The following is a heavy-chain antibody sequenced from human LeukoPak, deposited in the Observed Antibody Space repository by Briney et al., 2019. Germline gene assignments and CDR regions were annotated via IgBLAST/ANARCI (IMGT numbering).Heavy chain of an antibody. CDR1: GYTFTGHY. V-gene: IGHV1-2*02. CDR2: INPNSGGT. CDR3: AREFDPTHSYFDY. D-gene: IGHD3-9*01. Sequence: GASVKVSCKASGYTFTGHYLHWVRQAPGQGLEWMGWINPNSGGTNYAQKFQGRVTMTRDTSISTAYMELSRLRSDDTAVYYCAREFDPTHSYFDYWGQGTLVTVSS. J-gene: IGHJ4*02.